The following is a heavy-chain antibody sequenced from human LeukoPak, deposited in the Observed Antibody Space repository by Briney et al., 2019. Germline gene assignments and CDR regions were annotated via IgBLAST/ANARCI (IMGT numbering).Heavy chain of an antibody. CDR1: GFTFSRYW. CDR3: ARAYTDYAEGGY. CDR2: IKEDGSEE. V-gene: IGHV3-7*01. J-gene: IGHJ4*02. D-gene: IGHD5-12*01. Sequence: GGSLRLSCVASGFTFSRYWMTWVRQAPGKGLEWVANIKEDGSEENYVDSVKGRFTISRDNAKNSPYLQLNSLRVDDTAVYYCARAYTDYAEGGYWGQGTLITVSS.